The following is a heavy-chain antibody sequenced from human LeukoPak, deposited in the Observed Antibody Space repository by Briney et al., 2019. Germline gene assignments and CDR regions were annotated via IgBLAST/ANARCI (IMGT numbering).Heavy chain of an antibody. J-gene: IGHJ6*03. Sequence: PSETLSLTCTVSGGSISPYHWSWIRQPAGGGLEWIGRIQTSGSTNYNPSLKSRVTMSVDTSKYQFSLRLTSVTAADTAVYYCAREAYYYYYYYMDVWGKGTTVTVSS. CDR3: AREAYYYYYYYMDV. CDR1: GGSISPYH. CDR2: IQTSGST. V-gene: IGHV4-4*07.